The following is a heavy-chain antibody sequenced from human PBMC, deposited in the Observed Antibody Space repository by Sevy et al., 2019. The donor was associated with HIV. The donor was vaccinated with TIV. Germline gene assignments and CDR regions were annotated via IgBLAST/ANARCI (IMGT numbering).Heavy chain of an antibody. CDR1: GYTFTRYG. V-gene: IGHV1-18*01. D-gene: IGHD3-22*01. CDR2: PSAYNGNT. CDR3: ARDRNNYDSSGYPKGMDV. Sequence: ASVKVSCKASGYTFTRYGITWVRQAPGQGLEWMGWPSAYNGNTNYAQKVQGRVTMTTDMSTSTAYMELRSLKSDDTAMYYCARDRNNYDSSGYPKGMDVWGQGTTVTVSS. J-gene: IGHJ6*02.